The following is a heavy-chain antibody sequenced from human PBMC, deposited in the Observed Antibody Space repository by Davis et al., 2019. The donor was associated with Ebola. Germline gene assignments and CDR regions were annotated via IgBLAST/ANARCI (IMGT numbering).Heavy chain of an antibody. V-gene: IGHV3-48*01. CDR3: ARKTDYSSAEDAFDI. CDR2: ISSSSSNI. Sequence: GESLKISCAASGLTLSSYSMNWVRQAPGKGLEWVSYISSSSSNIYYVDSVKGRFTISRDNSKNTLYLQMNSLRAEDTAVYYCARKTDYSSAEDAFDIWGQETMVTVSS. J-gene: IGHJ3*02. CDR1: GLTLSSYS. D-gene: IGHD6-19*01.